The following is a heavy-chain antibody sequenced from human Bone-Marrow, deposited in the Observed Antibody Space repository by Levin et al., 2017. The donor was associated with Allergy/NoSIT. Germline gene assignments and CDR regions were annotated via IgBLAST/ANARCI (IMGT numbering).Heavy chain of an antibody. V-gene: IGHV3-7*01. J-gene: IGHJ6*02. Sequence: GESLKISCAASGFTFSSYWMSWVRQAPGKGLEWVANIKQDGSEKYYVDSVKGRFTISRDNAKNSLYLQMNSLRAEDTAVYYCAREARLTYYYGMDVWGQGTTVTVSS. CDR3: AREARLTYYYGMDV. CDR2: IKQDGSEK. D-gene: IGHD5-12*01. CDR1: GFTFSSYW.